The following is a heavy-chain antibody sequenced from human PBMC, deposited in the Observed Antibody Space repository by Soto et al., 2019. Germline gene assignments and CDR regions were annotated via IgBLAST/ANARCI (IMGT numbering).Heavy chain of an antibody. CDR3: TSHNLGYCSSTSCYNYYYYYYMDV. CDR2: IRSKANSYAT. CDR1: GFSFSSYG. J-gene: IGHJ6*03. D-gene: IGHD2-2*02. Sequence: GGSLRLSCAASGFSFSSYGMHWVRQAPGKGLEWVGRIRSKANSYATAYAASVKGRFTISRDDSKNTAYLQMNSLKTEDTAVYYCTSHNLGYCSSTSCYNYYYYYYMDVWGKGTTVTVSS. V-gene: IGHV3-73*01.